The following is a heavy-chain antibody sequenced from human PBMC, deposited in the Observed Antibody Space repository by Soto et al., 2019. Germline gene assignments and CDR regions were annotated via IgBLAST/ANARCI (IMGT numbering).Heavy chain of an antibody. Sequence: SETLSLTCAVSGGSISSGGYSWSWIRQPPGKGLEWIGYIYHSGSIYYNPSLKSRVTISVDRSKNQFSLKLSSVTAADTAVYYCASNYYDSSGYHDYWGQGTLVTVSS. V-gene: IGHV4-30-2*01. J-gene: IGHJ4*02. D-gene: IGHD3-22*01. CDR3: ASNYYDSSGYHDY. CDR1: GGSISSGGYS. CDR2: IYHSGSI.